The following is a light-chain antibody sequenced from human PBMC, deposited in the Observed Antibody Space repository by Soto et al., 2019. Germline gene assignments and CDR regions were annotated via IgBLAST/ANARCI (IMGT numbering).Light chain of an antibody. J-gene: IGKJ1*01. CDR1: QSVSSN. Sequence: EIVMTQSPATLSVSPGERATISCRASQSVSSNLAWYQQRPGQSPRLLIYGASTRATDIPARFSGSGSGTEFTLTISSLQSEDFAVYYCQQYNNWPRTFGQGTKV. CDR2: GAS. V-gene: IGKV3-15*01. CDR3: QQYNNWPRT.